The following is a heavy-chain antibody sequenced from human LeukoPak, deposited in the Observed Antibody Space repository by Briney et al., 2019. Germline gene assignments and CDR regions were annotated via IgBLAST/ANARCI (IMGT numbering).Heavy chain of an antibody. V-gene: IGHV3-23*01. J-gene: IGHJ4*02. Sequence: QPGGSLRLSCAASGFTFSSYAMSWVRQAPGKGLEWVSAISGSGGSTYYADSVKGRFTISRDNSKNTLYLQMNSLRAEVTAVYYCAKDLYYDSSGYQGFPFDWGQGTLVTVSS. CDR2: ISGSGGST. CDR3: AKDLYYDSSGYQGFPFD. CDR1: GFTFSSYA. D-gene: IGHD3-22*01.